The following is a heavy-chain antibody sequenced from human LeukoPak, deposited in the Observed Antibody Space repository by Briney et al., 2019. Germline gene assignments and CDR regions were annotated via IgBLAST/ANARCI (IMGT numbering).Heavy chain of an antibody. CDR3: AKNAGPGPDDASDI. J-gene: IGHJ3*02. Sequence: GGSLRLSCAASGFTFSIYAMSWGRQAPRKGLDCVSTIIGSVGSTYYADSVKGRVTISRENTKNTLYLQINSRGAEATAVYYCAKNAGPGPDDASDIWGEGTMVTVSS. CDR1: GFTFSIYA. V-gene: IGHV3-23*01. CDR2: IIGSVGST.